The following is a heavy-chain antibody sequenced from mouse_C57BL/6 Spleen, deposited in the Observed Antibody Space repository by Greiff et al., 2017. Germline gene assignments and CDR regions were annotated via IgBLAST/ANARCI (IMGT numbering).Heavy chain of an antibody. CDR2: IWRGGST. CDR1: GFSLTSYG. V-gene: IGHV2-2*01. J-gene: IGHJ2*01. Sequence: VQLKESGPGLVQPSQSLSITCTVSGFSLTSYGVHWVRQSPGKGLEWLGVIWRGGSTDYNAAFISRLSISKDNSKSQVFFKMNSLQADDTAIYYCARHSNPGSYYFDYWGQGTTLTVSS. D-gene: IGHD2-5*01. CDR3: ARHSNPGSYYFDY.